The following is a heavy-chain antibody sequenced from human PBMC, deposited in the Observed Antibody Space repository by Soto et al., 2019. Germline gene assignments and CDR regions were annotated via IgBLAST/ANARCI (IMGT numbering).Heavy chain of an antibody. D-gene: IGHD3-22*01. J-gene: IGHJ4*02. CDR3: ARGLVRYYYDSSGYSPFDY. CDR1: GGSFCGYY. CDR2: INHSGST. Sequence: SETLSLTCAVYGGSFCGYYWSWIRQPPGKGLEWIGEINHSGSTNYNPSLKSRVTISVDTSKNQFSLKLSSVTAADTAVYYCARGLVRYYYDSSGYSPFDYWGQGTLVTVSS. V-gene: IGHV4-34*01.